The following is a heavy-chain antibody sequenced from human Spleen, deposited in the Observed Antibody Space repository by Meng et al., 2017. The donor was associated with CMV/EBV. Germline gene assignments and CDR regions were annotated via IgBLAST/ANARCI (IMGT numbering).Heavy chain of an antibody. J-gene: IGHJ4*02. V-gene: IGHV1-2*02. D-gene: IGHD6-19*01. CDR3: ARDQQGFSCGN. CDR1: GSTLTGYY. Sequence: QEQVEQSGDGVKDPRASVMTSCKATGSTLTGYYMRWVLRDPRQGLEWMGWINPNSGGTNYAQKFKGRVTITRDTSISTAYMKLSRLRSDDTAVYYCARDQQGFSCGNWGQGTLVTVSS. CDR2: INPNSGGT.